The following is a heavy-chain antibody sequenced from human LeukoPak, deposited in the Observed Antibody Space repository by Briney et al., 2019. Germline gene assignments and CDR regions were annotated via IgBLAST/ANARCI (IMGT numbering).Heavy chain of an antibody. J-gene: IGHJ1*01. CDR2: IYYSGST. V-gene: IGHV4-59*01. CDR3: ARVDYYGSGGTFQH. CDR1: GGSLSSYY. Sequence: PSETLSLTCTVSGGSLSSYYWSWIRQPPGTGLEWIGYIYYSGSTNYNPSLKSRVTISVDTSKNQFSLKLTSVTAADTAVYYCARVDYYGSGGTFQHWGQGTLVTVSS. D-gene: IGHD3-10*01.